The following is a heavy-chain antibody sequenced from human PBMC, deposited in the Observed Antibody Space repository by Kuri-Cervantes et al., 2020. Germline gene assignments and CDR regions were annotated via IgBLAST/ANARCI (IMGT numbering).Heavy chain of an antibody. J-gene: IGHJ6*02. CDR1: AYTFTSSY. V-gene: IGHV1-46*01. CDR2: INPSGGST. Sequence: ASAKVFCKASAYTFTSSYMHWLRHAPGQGLEWMGIINPSGGSTSYAQKFQGRVTMTRDTSTSTVYMELSSLRSEDTAVYYCARDSGLAAAGTWVLNYYYYGMDVWGQGTTVTVSS. D-gene: IGHD6-13*01. CDR3: ARDSGLAAAGTWVLNYYYYGMDV.